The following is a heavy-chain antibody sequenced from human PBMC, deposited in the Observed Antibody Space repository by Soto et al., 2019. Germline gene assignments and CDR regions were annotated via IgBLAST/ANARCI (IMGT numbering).Heavy chain of an antibody. Sequence: GASVKVSCKASGYTFTGYYMHWVRQAPGQGLEWMGWINPNSGGTNYAQKFQGRVTMTRGTSISTAYMELSRLRSDDTAVYYCARIFDDYYYGMDVWGQGTTVTVSS. D-gene: IGHD3-3*01. V-gene: IGHV1-2*02. CDR1: GYTFTGYY. CDR2: INPNSGGT. J-gene: IGHJ6*02. CDR3: ARIFDDYYYGMDV.